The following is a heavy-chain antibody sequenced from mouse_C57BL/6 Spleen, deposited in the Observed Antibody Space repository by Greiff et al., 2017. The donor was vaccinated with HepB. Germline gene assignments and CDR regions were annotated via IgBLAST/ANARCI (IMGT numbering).Heavy chain of an antibody. D-gene: IGHD1-1*01. CDR1: GFTFSSYA. J-gene: IGHJ1*03. CDR2: ISDGGSYT. CDR3: ARDYGSSWDWYFDV. V-gene: IGHV5-4*03. Sequence: EVKLEESGGGLVKPGGSLKLSCAASGFTFSSYAMSWVRQTPEKRLEWVATISDGGSYTYYPDNVKGRFTISRDNAKNNLYLQMSHLKSEDTAMYYCARDYGSSWDWYFDVWGTGTTVTVSS.